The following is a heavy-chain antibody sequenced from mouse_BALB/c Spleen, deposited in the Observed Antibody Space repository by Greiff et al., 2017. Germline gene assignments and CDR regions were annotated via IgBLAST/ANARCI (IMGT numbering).Heavy chain of an antibody. D-gene: IGHD4-1*01. CDR3: ARQGAGSYAMDY. CDR1: GFAFSSYD. V-gene: IGHV5-12-1*01. CDR2: ISSGGGST. Sequence: EVQLVESGGGLVKPGGSLKLSCAASGFAFSSYDMSWVRQTPEKRLEWVAYISSGGGSTYYPDTVKGRFTISRDNAKNTLYLQMSSLKSEDTAMYYCARQGAGSYAMDYWGQGTSVTVSS. J-gene: IGHJ4*01.